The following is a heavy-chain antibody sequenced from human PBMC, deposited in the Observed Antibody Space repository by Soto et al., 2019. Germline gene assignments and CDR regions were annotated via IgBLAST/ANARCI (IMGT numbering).Heavy chain of an antibody. CDR1: GYTFTSYG. Sequence: QVQLVQSGAEVKKPGASVKVSCKASGYTFTSYGISWVRQAPGQGLEWVGWISAYNGNTNYAQKLQGRVTMTTDTSTSTPYMELRSLRSDDTAVYYCARSSSSAYFYYGMDVWGQGTTVTVSS. V-gene: IGHV1-18*01. CDR3: ARSSSSAYFYYGMDV. CDR2: ISAYNGNT. J-gene: IGHJ6*02. D-gene: IGHD6-6*01.